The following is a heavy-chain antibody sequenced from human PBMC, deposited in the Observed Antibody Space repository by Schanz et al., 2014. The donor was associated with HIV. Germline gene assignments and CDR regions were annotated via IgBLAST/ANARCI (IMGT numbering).Heavy chain of an antibody. CDR1: GFTFSSSG. V-gene: IGHV3-33*01. CDR3: ARDRYRNGYFDY. Sequence: QVQLVESGGGVVQPGRSLRLSCTASGFTFSSSGMHWVRQAPGKGLEWVAAMWYDESHKGYADSVKGRFTISRDNSKNTLYLQMNSLRAEDTAVYYCARDRYRNGYFDYWGQGTLVTVSS. CDR2: MWYDESHK. J-gene: IGHJ4*02. D-gene: IGHD1-1*01.